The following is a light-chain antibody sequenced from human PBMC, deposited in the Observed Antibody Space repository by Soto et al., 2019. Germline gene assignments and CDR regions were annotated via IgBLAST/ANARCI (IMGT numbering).Light chain of an antibody. J-gene: IGLJ1*01. Sequence: QSVLTQPPSASGSPGQSVTISCTGTSSDIGAYDYFSWYQQHPGKVPKLIIYEVTKRPSGVPDRFSACMSGNTAYVTVSGLQAADEADYSCRYGGGDSNFCVFGAGTKVPV. CDR2: EVT. V-gene: IGLV2-8*01. CDR1: SSDIGAYDY. CDR3: RYGGGDSNFCV.